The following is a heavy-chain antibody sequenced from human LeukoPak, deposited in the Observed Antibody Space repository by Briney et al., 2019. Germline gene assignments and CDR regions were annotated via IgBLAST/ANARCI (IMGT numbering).Heavy chain of an antibody. CDR3: AKVATVTTYALADY. Sequence: PGGSLRLSCAASGFTFSSYGMSWVRQAPGKGLEWVSAISGSGGTTYYADSAKGRFTISRDNSKNALYLQMNSLRAEDTAIYYCAKVATVTTYALADYWGQGTLVTVSS. CDR1: GFTFSSYG. V-gene: IGHV3-23*01. D-gene: IGHD4-17*01. J-gene: IGHJ4*02. CDR2: ISGSGGTT.